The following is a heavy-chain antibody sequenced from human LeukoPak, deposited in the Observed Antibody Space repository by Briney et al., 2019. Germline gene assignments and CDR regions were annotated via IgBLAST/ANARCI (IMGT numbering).Heavy chain of an antibody. J-gene: IGHJ4*02. CDR2: ISANTGKT. CDR1: GYSYATYG. V-gene: IGHV1-18*01. CDR3: AKVGGDRMDY. Sequence: ASVKVSCKTSGYSYATYGFCWVRPAPGDGLEWMGWISANTGKTSNAQEFQDRVTMTTDTSTTTAYMELRSLRLDDTAVYFCAKVGGDRMDYWGQGTLVTVS. D-gene: IGHD2-21*01.